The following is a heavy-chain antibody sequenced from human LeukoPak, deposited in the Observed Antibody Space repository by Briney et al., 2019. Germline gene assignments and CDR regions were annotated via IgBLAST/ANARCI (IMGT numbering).Heavy chain of an antibody. V-gene: IGHV4-39*07. Sequence: PSETLSLTCSVSGGSIRSTTYYWGWIRQPPGKGLEWIGSIYYSGNTYYSPSLMSRVTISVDTSKNQFSLILRSVTAADTAVYYCAGFTFFRGVITFDYWGQGTLVTVSS. CDR1: GGSIRSTTYY. D-gene: IGHD3-10*01. CDR2: IYYSGNT. CDR3: AGFTFFRGVITFDY. J-gene: IGHJ4*02.